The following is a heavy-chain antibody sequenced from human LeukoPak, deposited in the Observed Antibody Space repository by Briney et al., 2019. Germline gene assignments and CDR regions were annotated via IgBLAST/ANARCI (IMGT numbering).Heavy chain of an antibody. J-gene: IGHJ4*02. CDR2: IPYEGSNK. Sequence: GGSLRLSCAASGFTFTRSVMHWVRQAPGKGLEWVAFIPYEGSNKYYADSVKGRFTSSRDNSKNTLYLQMNSLRAEDTAVYYCAKDGHNYQLDYWGQGTLVTVSS. D-gene: IGHD5-24*01. V-gene: IGHV3-30*02. CDR1: GFTFTRSV. CDR3: AKDGHNYQLDY.